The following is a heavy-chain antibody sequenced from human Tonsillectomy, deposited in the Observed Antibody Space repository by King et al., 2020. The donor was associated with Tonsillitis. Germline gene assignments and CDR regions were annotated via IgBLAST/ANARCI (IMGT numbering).Heavy chain of an antibody. V-gene: IGHV1-2*02. D-gene: IGHD6-13*01. J-gene: IGHJ4*02. CDR1: GYTFTDYY. Sequence: VQLVESGAEVKKPGASVKVSCKASGYTFTDYYIHWVRQAPGQGLEWMGWINPNSGGTNCAQKFQGRVTMTRDTSITTAYMELSRLRSDDTAVYYCARDSSSWYNEYDYWGQGTLVTVST. CDR2: INPNSGGT. CDR3: ARDSSSWYNEYDY.